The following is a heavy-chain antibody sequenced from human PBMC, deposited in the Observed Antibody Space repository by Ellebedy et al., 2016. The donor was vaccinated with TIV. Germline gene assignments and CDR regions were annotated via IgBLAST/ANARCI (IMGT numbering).Heavy chain of an antibody. CDR2: IDPNNRAT. CDR1: GYTFSGYY. CDR3: ARVLLDSSSSDYYYGMDV. V-gene: IGHV1-2*02. Sequence: AASVKVSCKTSGYTFSGYYVHWVRQAPGQGLECMGWIDPNNRATTYAQKFQGRVTMTRDPSISTAYMELSRLRSDDTAVYYCARVLLDSSSSDYYYGMDVWGQGTTVTVSS. D-gene: IGHD6-6*01. J-gene: IGHJ6*02.